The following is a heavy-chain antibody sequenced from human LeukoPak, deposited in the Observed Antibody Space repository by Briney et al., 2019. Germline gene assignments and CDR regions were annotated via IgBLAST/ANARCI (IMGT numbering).Heavy chain of an antibody. CDR2: IYSGGTT. Sequence: GGSLRLSCAASGFTVSGNYMSWVRQAPGRGLEWVSLIYSGGTTYYADSVKGRFTISRDNSKNTLYLQMNSLRAEDTVVYYCARSSERKYYFDYWGQGTLVTVSS. CDR3: ARSSERKYYFDY. D-gene: IGHD3-22*01. CDR1: GFTVSGNY. J-gene: IGHJ4*02. V-gene: IGHV3-53*01.